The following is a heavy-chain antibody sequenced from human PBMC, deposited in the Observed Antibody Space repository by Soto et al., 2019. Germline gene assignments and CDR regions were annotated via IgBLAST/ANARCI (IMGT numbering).Heavy chain of an antibody. Sequence: QVQLQESGPGLVRPSGTLSLTCDVSGDSISSFNWWSWVRQPPGKGLEWIGEMYHSGSTNYNPSLTIRVTISVDESPHQFVLDLTSVPAADTAVYYCGRLPMTSFGGHVYRPFDMWGQGRMVTVSS. D-gene: IGHD3-16*01. CDR1: GDSISSFNW. CDR2: MYHSGST. J-gene: IGHJ3*02. CDR3: GRLPMTSFGGHVYRPFDM. V-gene: IGHV4-4*02.